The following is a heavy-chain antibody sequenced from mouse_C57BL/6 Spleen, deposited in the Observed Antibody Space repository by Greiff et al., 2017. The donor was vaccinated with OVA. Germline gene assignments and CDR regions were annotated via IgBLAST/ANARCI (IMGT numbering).Heavy chain of an antibody. CDR1: GFSLTSYA. CDR2: IWTGGGT. CDR3: ARNGITTVVDAMDY. Sequence: VKLMESGPGLVAPSQSLSITCTVSGFSLTSYAISWVRQPPGKGLEWLGVIWTGGGTNYNSALKSRLSTSKDNSKSQVFLKMNSLQTDDTARYYCARNGITTVVDAMDYWGQGTSVTVSS. V-gene: IGHV2-9-1*01. J-gene: IGHJ4*01. D-gene: IGHD1-1*01.